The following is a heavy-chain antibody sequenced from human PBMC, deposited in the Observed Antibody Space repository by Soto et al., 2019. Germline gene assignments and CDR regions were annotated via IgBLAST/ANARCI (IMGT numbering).Heavy chain of an antibody. CDR3: ASGIQLWLRRINNGYSG. Sequence: QVQLVQSGAEVKKPESSVKVSCTAPGGTFRTYAISWVRQAPGQGLEWMGGIIPMFGTANYAQRFQDRVTITEDESTNTVYMELSSLRSEDTSVYFCASGIQLWLRRINNGYSGGGQGTLVTVSS. D-gene: IGHD5-18*01. CDR2: IIPMFGTA. V-gene: IGHV1-69*12. CDR1: GGTFRTYA. J-gene: IGHJ4*02.